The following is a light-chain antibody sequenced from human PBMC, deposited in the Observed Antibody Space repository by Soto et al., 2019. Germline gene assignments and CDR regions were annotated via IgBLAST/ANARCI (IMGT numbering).Light chain of an antibody. CDR2: AAS. J-gene: IGKJ1*01. CDR3: HQYDSSRT. CDR1: QSVSSRY. V-gene: IGKV3-20*01. Sequence: EIVLTQSPVTLSLSPGERATLSCRASQSVSSRYFAWYQQKPGQAPRLLIYAASSRAAGIPDRFSGSGSGTDCSLTISRLEPEDFAVYYCHQYDSSRTFGPGTKVE.